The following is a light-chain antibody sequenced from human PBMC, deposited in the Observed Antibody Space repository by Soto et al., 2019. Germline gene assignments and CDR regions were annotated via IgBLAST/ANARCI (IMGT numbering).Light chain of an antibody. Sequence: QSALTQPPSASGSPGPSVAISCTGTSSDVGGYNYVSWYQQHPGKAPKLMIYEVNKRPSGVPDRFSGSKSGNTASLTVSGLQAEDEAEYYCSSYAGSSNVFGTGTKLTVL. J-gene: IGLJ1*01. CDR1: SSDVGGYNY. CDR3: SSYAGSSNV. V-gene: IGLV2-8*01. CDR2: EVN.